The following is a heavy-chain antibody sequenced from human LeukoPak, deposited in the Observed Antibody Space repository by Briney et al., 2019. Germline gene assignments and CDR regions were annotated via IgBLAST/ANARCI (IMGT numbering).Heavy chain of an antibody. CDR1: GFTVSSNY. J-gene: IGHJ5*02. D-gene: IGHD6-6*01. V-gene: IGHV3-53*01. Sequence: GGSLRLSCAASGFTVSSNYMSWVRQAPGKGLEWVSVIYSGGSTYYADSVKGRFTISRDNSKNTLYLQMNGLRAEDTAVYYCARDSDSSSPPPNWFDPWGQGTLVTVSS. CDR2: IYSGGST. CDR3: ARDSDSSSPPPNWFDP.